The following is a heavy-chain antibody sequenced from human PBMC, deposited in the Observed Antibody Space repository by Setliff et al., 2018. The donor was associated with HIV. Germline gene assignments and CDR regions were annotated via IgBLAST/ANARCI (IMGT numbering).Heavy chain of an antibody. Sequence: SETLSLTCAVYGGSFSGYYWSWIRQPPGKGLEWIGEINHSGSTNYNPSPKSRVTISVDTSKNQFSLKLSSVTAADTAVYYCARIGRRGVTTPYYFDYWGQGTLVTVSS. D-gene: IGHD3-10*01. V-gene: IGHV4-34*01. CDR2: INHSGST. J-gene: IGHJ4*02. CDR1: GGSFSGYY. CDR3: ARIGRRGVTTPYYFDY.